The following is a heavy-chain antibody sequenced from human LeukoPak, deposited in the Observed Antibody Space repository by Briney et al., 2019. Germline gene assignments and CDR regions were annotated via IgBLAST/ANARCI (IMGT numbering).Heavy chain of an antibody. J-gene: IGHJ4*01. CDR3: ARMRGLYDGEFYYLDY. CDR2: IFYTGGT. CDR1: GGSISSTSHY. D-gene: IGHD3-10*01. V-gene: IGHV4-39*01. Sequence: KTSETLCLTCTVSGGSISSTSHYWGWIRQPPGKGLEWIANIFYTGGTSYNPSLENRVSISVDRSKNQFSLKVTSVAAADTAVYYCARMRGLYDGEFYYLDYWGPGVLVTVSS.